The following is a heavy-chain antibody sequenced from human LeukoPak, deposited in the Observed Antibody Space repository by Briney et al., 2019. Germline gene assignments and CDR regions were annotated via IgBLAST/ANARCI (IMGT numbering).Heavy chain of an antibody. CDR3: AKAQSSGFYWYFDC. V-gene: IGHV3-23*01. J-gene: IGHJ4*02. D-gene: IGHD3-22*01. CDR2: ISGTGGNT. CDR1: GFTFSSYA. Sequence: GGSLRLSCAASGFTFSSYAMSWVRQAPGKGLEWVSAISGTGGNTYYADSVKSRFTISRDNSKNTLYLQMNSLRDEDTAVYYCAKAQSSGFYWYFDCWGQGTLVTVSS.